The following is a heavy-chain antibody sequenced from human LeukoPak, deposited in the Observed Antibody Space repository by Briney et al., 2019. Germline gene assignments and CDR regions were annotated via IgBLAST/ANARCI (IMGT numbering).Heavy chain of an antibody. CDR1: GFTFSSYA. V-gene: IGHV3-23*01. J-gene: IGHJ4*02. CDR2: ISDSGGST. D-gene: IGHD4-11*01. CDR3: ARDVGGMTTEYYFDY. Sequence: PGGSLRLSCAASGFTFSSYAMSWVRQAPGRGLESVSVISDSGGSTYYADSVKGRFTIARDNSKNTLYLQMNSLRAEDTAVYYCARDVGGMTTEYYFDYWGQGTLVTVSS.